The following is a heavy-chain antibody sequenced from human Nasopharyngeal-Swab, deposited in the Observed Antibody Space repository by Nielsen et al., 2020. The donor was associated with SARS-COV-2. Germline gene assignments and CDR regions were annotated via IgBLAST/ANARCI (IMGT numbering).Heavy chain of an antibody. Sequence: GESLKISCGSSGFRLSDYWMHWVRQVPGKGLEWVARVNEDGTTITYADSVKGRFTISRDYAKNTLSLRMRSLRDDDTAVYYCTRDLSGPVDLWGLGILVTVSS. CDR1: GFRLSDYW. V-gene: IGHV3-74*03. D-gene: IGHD1-26*01. CDR3: TRDLSGPVDL. CDR2: VNEDGTTI. J-gene: IGHJ4*01.